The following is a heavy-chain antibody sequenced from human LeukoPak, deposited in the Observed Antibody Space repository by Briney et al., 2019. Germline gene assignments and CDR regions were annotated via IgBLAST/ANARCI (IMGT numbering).Heavy chain of an antibody. CDR1: GFTFSPSW. J-gene: IGHJ4*02. V-gene: IGHV3-74*01. CDR3: ARDGSAYNFDY. CDR2: INNDGSYI. D-gene: IGHD5-24*01. Sequence: GGSLRLSCAASGFTFSPSWMHWVRQAPGKGLEWVSRINNDGSYINYADSVKGRFTISRDNAKNTLNLQMNSLRAEDTAVYFCARDGSAYNFDYWGQGVLVTVSS.